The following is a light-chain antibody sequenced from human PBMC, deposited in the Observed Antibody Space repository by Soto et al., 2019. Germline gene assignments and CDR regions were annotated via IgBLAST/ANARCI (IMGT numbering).Light chain of an antibody. J-gene: IGLJ2*01. V-gene: IGLV1-51*01. Sequence: QSVLTQPSSVSAAPGQTVTISCSGSRSNFGKNFVSWYQQLPGTAPKLLIYEDNNRLSGIPDRFSGSKSGTSATLGVTGLQTGDEADYYCGSWDSSLSTVVFGGGTKVTVL. CDR2: EDN. CDR3: GSWDSSLSTVV. CDR1: RSNFGKNF.